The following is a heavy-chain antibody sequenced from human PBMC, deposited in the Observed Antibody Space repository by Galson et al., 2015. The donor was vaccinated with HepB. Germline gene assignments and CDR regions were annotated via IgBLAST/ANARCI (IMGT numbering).Heavy chain of an antibody. D-gene: IGHD1-26*01. Sequence: LSLTCTVSGGSVSSGSYYWSWIRQPPGKGLEWIGYIYYSGSTNYNPSLKSRVTISVDTSKNQFSLKLSSVTAADTAVYYCATLQIGIVGATDFDYWGQGTLVTVSS. J-gene: IGHJ4*02. V-gene: IGHV4-61*01. CDR3: ATLQIGIVGATDFDY. CDR2: IYYSGST. CDR1: GGSVSSGSYY.